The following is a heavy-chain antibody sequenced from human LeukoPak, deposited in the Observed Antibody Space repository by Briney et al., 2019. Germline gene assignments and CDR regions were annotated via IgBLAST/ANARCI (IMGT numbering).Heavy chain of an antibody. CDR3: ARAYCSSTSCYYYYMDV. V-gene: IGHV4-30-4*01. J-gene: IGHJ6*03. D-gene: IGHD2-2*01. CDR2: MYYSGST. Sequence: SQTLSLTCTVSGGSISSGDYYWSWIRQPPGKGLEWIAYMYYSGSTYYNPSLKSRVTISVDTSKNQFSLKLSSVTAADTAVYYCARAYCSSTSCYYYYMDVWGKGTTVTVSS. CDR1: GGSISSGDYY.